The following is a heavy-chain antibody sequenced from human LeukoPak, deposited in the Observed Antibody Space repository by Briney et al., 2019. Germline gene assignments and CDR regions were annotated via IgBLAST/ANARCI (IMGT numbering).Heavy chain of an antibody. J-gene: IGHJ5*02. D-gene: IGHD2-15*01. V-gene: IGHV1-69*04. CDR1: GGTFSSYT. CDR3: ARDECSGGSCYSGLWFDP. CDR2: IIPILGIA. Sequence: ASVKVSCKASGGTFSSYTISWVRQAPGQGLEWMGRIIPILGIANYAQKFQGRATITADKSTSTAYMELSSLRSEDTAVYYCARDECSGGSCYSGLWFDPWGQGTLATVSS.